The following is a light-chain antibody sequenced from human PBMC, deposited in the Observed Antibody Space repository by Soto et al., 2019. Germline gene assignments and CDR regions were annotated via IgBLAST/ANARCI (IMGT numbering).Light chain of an antibody. V-gene: IGKV1-5*03. CDR1: QSISNW. CDR2: KAS. Sequence: DIQMTQSPSTLSASVGDRVTITCRASQSISNWLAWDQQKPGKAPKLLIYKASSLQSGVPSRFSGSGSGTEFPLTISSLQPDDFASYYCQQYNSYPVTFGGGTKVEIK. CDR3: QQYNSYPVT. J-gene: IGKJ4*01.